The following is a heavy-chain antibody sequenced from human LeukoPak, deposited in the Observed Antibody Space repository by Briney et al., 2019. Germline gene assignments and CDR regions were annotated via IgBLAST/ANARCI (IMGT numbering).Heavy chain of an antibody. CDR1: GGSFSGYY. J-gene: IGHJ4*02. Sequence: SETLSLTCAVYGGSFSGYYWSWIRQPPGEELEWIGEINHSGSTNYNPSLKSRVTISVDTSKNQFSLKVTSVTAADTAVYYCALGTATVTTLKRVPFDYWGQGTLVTVSS. V-gene: IGHV4-34*01. CDR3: ALGTATVTTLKRVPFDY. CDR2: INHSGST. D-gene: IGHD4-17*01.